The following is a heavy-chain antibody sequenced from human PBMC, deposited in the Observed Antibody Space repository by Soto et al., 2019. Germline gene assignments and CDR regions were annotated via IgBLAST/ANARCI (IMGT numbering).Heavy chain of an antibody. J-gene: IGHJ4*02. V-gene: IGHV3-7*01. CDR1: RFTFSKYW. Sequence: EVQLVESGGGLVQPGGSLRLSCAASRFTFSKYWMSWVRQAPGKGPEWVANISPAGSEKFYVGSVKGRFTISRDNAENSLFVQVTSLRAGDTSVYDCARDQCYLDHWGQGAPVTVSS. CDR2: ISPAGSEK. D-gene: IGHD3-16*02. CDR3: ARDQCYLDH.